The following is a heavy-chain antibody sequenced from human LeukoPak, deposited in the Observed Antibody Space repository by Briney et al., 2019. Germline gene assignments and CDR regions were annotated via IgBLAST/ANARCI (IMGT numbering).Heavy chain of an antibody. V-gene: IGHV3-30*02. D-gene: IGHD3/OR15-3a*01. CDR3: AKEDFAHYYYMDV. J-gene: IGHJ6*03. CDR2: IRYDGSNK. CDR1: GFTFSSYG. Sequence: GSLRLSCAASGFTFSSYGMHWVRQAPGKGLEWVAFIRYDGSNKYYADSVKGRFTISRDNSKNTLYLQMNSLRAEDTAVYYCAKEDFAHYYYMDVWGKGTTVTVSS.